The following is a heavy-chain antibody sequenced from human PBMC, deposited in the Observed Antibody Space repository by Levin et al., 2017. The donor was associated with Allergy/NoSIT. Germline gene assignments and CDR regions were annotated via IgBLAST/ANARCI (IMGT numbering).Heavy chain of an antibody. J-gene: IGHJ6*02. CDR3: ARRGGVIPARPLKHFALDV. CDR1: GGSIRSSTYF. CDR2: IYHTGSD. D-gene: IGHD6-6*01. Sequence: SQTLSLPCTVSGGSIRSSTYFWGWIRQSPGKGLEWIGSIYHTGSDYYNPSLKSRVTISVDTSKNQFSLNLNSVTAADTAVYYCARRGGVIPARPLKHFALDVWGQGTTVTVSS. V-gene: IGHV4-39*01.